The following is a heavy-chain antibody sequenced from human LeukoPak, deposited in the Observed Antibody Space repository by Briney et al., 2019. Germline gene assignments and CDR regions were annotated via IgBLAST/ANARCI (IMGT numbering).Heavy chain of an antibody. V-gene: IGHV3-33*08. CDR3: VRGVGVSRFNYFDP. D-gene: IGHD6-13*01. J-gene: IGHJ5*02. CDR2: IWYDASNK. CDR1: GFTVSSNY. Sequence: PGGSLRLSCAASGFTVSSNYMSWVRQAPGKGLEWVAVIWYDASNKYYADSVKGRFTISRDNSKNTLFLQMNSLRDDDTAVYYCVRGVGVSRFNYFDPWGQGTLVIVSS.